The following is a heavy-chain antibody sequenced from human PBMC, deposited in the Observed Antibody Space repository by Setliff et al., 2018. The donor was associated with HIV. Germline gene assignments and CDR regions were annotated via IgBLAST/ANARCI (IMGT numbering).Heavy chain of an antibody. J-gene: IGHJ4*02. V-gene: IGHV1-2*02. CDR1: GYSFTVYY. Sequence: ASVKVSCKASGYSFTVYYMHWVRQAPGQGLEWMGWINPNSGGTNSAQRFQGRVTMTTDTSTSTAYMELRSLRSDDTAVYYCARGKTWLRFLDYWGQGTLVTVSS. D-gene: IGHD5-12*01. CDR2: INPNSGGT. CDR3: ARGKTWLRFLDY.